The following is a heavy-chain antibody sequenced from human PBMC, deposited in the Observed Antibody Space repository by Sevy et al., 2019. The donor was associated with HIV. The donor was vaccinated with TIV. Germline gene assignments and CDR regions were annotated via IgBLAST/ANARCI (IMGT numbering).Heavy chain of an antibody. V-gene: IGHV3-30*02. CDR3: AKDCDFGVVIPRYGMDV. CDR1: GFTFSSYG. Sequence: GGSLRLSCAASGFTFSSYGMHWVRPAPVKGLEWVAFVRYDGSNKYYADSVKGRFTISRDNSKNTLYLQMNSLRAEDTAVYYCAKDCDFGVVIPRYGMDVWGQGTTVTVSS. CDR2: VRYDGSNK. D-gene: IGHD3-3*01. J-gene: IGHJ6*02.